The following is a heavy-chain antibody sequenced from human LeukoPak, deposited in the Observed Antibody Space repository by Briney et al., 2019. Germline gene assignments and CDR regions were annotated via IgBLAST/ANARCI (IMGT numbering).Heavy chain of an antibody. J-gene: IGHJ4*02. CDR1: GFTFSSYA. CDR2: ISGSGGST. Sequence: GGSLRLSCAASGFTFSSYAMSWVRQAPGKGLEWVSAISGSGGSTNYADSVKGRFTISRDNSKNTLYLQMNSLRAEDTAVYYCAKANDFWSGYYGYYWGQGTLVTVSS. CDR3: AKANDFWSGYYGYY. V-gene: IGHV3-23*01. D-gene: IGHD3-3*01.